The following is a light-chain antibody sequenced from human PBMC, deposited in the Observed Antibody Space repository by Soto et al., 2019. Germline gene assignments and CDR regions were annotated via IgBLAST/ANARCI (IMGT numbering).Light chain of an antibody. CDR2: ENN. CDR1: SSDVGAYNL. J-gene: IGLJ3*02. Sequence: QSVLTQPASVSGSPGQSIAISCTGTSSDVGAYNLVSWYQHHPGEAPKPMIYENNKRPAGVSNRFSGSKSANTASLTISGLQAEDEAVYYCCSYAGGSSLLFGGGTKLTVL. CDR3: CSYAGGSSLL. V-gene: IGLV2-23*01.